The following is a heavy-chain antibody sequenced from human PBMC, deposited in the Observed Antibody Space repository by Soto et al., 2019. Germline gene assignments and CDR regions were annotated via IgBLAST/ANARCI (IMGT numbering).Heavy chain of an antibody. V-gene: IGHV4-34*01. J-gene: IGHJ4*02. D-gene: IGHD6-13*01. CDR3: ARVTSRYPAAGLFDY. Sequence: LPETLSLTCAVYGGSFSGYYWSWIRQPPGKGLEWIGEINHSGSTNYNPSLKSRVTISVDTSKNQFSLKLSSVTAADTAVYYCARVTSRYPAAGLFDYWGQGTLVTVSS. CDR2: INHSGST. CDR1: GGSFSGYY.